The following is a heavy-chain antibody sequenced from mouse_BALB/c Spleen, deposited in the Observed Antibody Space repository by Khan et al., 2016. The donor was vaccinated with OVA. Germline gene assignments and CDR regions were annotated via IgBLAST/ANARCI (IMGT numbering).Heavy chain of an antibody. V-gene: IGHV1-26*01. CDR1: GYSFTLYY. J-gene: IGHJ3*01. Sequence: VQLQQSGPDLVKPGASVKISCKASGYSFTLYYMTWVRKRHGKSTEWIGRVNPNNGDTNYNQKFKGKAILTVDKSSNTDYMELRSLTYEGTAVFYCARGYEFFPYWGQGTLVTVSA. CDR2: VNPNNGDT. CDR3: ARGYEFFPY. D-gene: IGHD2-12*01.